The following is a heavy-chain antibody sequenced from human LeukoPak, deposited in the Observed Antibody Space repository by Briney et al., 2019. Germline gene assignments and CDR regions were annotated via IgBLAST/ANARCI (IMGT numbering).Heavy chain of an antibody. CDR2: IIPILGIA. CDR3: ATPRTHSPLRYYYYMDV. Sequence: GSSVKVSCKASGGTFSSYTISWVRQAPGQGLEWMGRIIPILGIANYAQKFQGRVTITADKSTSTAYMELSSLRSEDTAVYYCATPRTHSPLRYYYYMDVWGKGTTVTVSS. V-gene: IGHV1-69*02. D-gene: IGHD2-2*01. CDR1: GGTFSSYT. J-gene: IGHJ6*03.